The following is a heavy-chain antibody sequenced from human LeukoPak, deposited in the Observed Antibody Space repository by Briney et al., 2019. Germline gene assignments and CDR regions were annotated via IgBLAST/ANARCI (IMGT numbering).Heavy chain of an antibody. CDR2: IYSSGST. CDR3: ARTLGSGSSDC. V-gene: IGHV4-61*01. D-gene: IGHD3-10*01. J-gene: IGHJ4*02. CDR1: GGSISSSSYY. Sequence: SETLSLTCTVSGGSISSSSYYWSWFRQPPGKGLEWIGYIYSSGSTKYNPSLKSRVTISVDTSKNQSSLKLSSVTAADTAVYYCARTLGSGSSDCWGQGALVTVYS.